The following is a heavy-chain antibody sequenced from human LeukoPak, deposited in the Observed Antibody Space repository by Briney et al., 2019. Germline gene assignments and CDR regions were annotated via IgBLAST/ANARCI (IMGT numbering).Heavy chain of an antibody. CDR2: IIPILGTP. Sequence: SVKVSCNVSGGTFSSHAINWVRKAPGQGLEWMGGIIPILGTPKYAQKFHGRVTITADESTSTVYMAVSSLRSEDTAVYYCSRDYTPHYDAPGPIDWGQGTRVTVSS. CDR3: SRDYTPHYDAPGPID. V-gene: IGHV1-69*01. J-gene: IGHJ4*02. CDR1: GGTFSSHA. D-gene: IGHD3-16*01.